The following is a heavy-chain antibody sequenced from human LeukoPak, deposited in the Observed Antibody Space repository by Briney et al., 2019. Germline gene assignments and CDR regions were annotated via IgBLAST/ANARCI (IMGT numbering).Heavy chain of an antibody. CDR1: GFTFSSYA. CDR3: AKEVRQWLDDPLDY. Sequence: GGSLRLSCAASGFTFSSYAMSWVRQAPGKGLEWVSAISGSGGSTYYADSVKGPFTISRDNSKNTLYLQMNSLRAEDTAVYYCAKEVRQWLDDPLDYWGQGTLVTVSP. V-gene: IGHV3-23*01. J-gene: IGHJ4*02. D-gene: IGHD6-19*01. CDR2: ISGSGGST.